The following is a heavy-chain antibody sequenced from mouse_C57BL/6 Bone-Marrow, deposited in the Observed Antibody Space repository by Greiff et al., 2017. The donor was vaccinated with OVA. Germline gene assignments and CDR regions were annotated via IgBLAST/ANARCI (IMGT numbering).Heavy chain of an antibody. D-gene: IGHD1-1*01. CDR1: GYTFTGYW. CDR2: ILPGSGST. V-gene: IGHV1-9*01. J-gene: IGHJ1*03. CDR3: SGVYYGRSDWYFAV. Sequence: QVQLQQSGAELMKPGASVKLSCKATGYTFTGYWIEWVKQRPGHGLEWIGEILPGSGSTNYNEKFKGKATFTAETSSNTAYMQLSSLTNEDSAIYDGSGVYYGRSDWYFAVWGTGTPVTVSS.